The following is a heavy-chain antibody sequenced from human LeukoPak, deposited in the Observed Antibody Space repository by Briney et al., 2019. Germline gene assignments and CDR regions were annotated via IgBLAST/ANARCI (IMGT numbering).Heavy chain of an antibody. Sequence: SETLSLTCTVSGGSISSYYWSWIRQPPGKGLEWIGYIYYSGSTNYNPSLKSRVTISVDTSKNQFSLKLSSVTAADTAVYYCARGVTIFGVVTPRYYYYMDVWGKGTTVTDSS. CDR2: IYYSGST. CDR3: ARGVTIFGVVTPRYYYYMDV. CDR1: GGSISSYY. J-gene: IGHJ6*03. V-gene: IGHV4-59*01. D-gene: IGHD3-3*01.